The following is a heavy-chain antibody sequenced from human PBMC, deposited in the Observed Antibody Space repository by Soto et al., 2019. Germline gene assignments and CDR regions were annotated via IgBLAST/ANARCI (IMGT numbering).Heavy chain of an antibody. CDR3: ARPTYYYDSSGPPGY. Sequence: PGGSLRLSCTASGFTFGDYAMSWFRQAPGKGLQWVGFIRSKTYGGTTEHAASVKGRFTISRDDSKNSLFLQMNSLRVEDTAVYYCARPTYYYDSSGPPGYWGQGTLVTVS. CDR2: IRSKTYGGTT. D-gene: IGHD3-22*01. CDR1: GFTFGDYA. J-gene: IGHJ4*02. V-gene: IGHV3-49*03.